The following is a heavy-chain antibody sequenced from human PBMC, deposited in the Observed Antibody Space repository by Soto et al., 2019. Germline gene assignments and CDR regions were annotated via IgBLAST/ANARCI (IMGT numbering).Heavy chain of an antibody. V-gene: IGHV3-30-3*01. CDR1: GFNFGGYS. CDR3: ARVGLGDSCGRWFHP. Sequence: PGRFLRLSCASAGFNFGGYSMHWVRQAPGKGLEWVAVISHDGNNIYYADSGKGRFTISRDNSKYTLYLQMNSLRAEDTAVYLCARVGLGDSCGRWFHPWGQGPQVTSPQ. CDR2: ISHDGNNI. J-gene: IGHJ5*02. D-gene: IGHD3-3*01.